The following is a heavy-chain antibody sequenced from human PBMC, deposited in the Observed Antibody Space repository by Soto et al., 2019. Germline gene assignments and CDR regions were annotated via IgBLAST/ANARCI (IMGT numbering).Heavy chain of an antibody. Sequence: ASVKVSCKAAGYTFTSYAISLVRQAPGQGLEWMGGIIPIFGTANYAQKFQGRVTITADESTSTAYMELGSLRSEDTAVYYCANTAEGPYRSLDYWGQGTLVTVSS. CDR3: ANTAEGPYRSLDY. D-gene: IGHD3-16*02. V-gene: IGHV1-69*13. J-gene: IGHJ4*02. CDR2: IIPIFGTA. CDR1: GYTFTSYA.